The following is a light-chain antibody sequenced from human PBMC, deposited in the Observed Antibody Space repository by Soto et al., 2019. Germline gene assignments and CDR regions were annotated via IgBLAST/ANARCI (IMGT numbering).Light chain of an antibody. CDR3: QHYDGSPFMYT. V-gene: IGKV3D-20*01. Sequence: EIVLTQSPATLSLSPGERATLSCGAGQSLSNNYLAWYQHKPGLAPRLLIYDASSRAPGIPDRFSGSGSGTDFTLTISRLEPEDFAVYYCQHYDGSPFMYTFGQGITLE. CDR2: DAS. CDR1: QSLSNNY. J-gene: IGKJ2*01.